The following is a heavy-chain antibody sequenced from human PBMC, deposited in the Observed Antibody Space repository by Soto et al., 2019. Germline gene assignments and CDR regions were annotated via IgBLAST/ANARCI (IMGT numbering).Heavy chain of an antibody. CDR3: GRPWGIGLTPPGP. D-gene: IGHD6-13*01. V-gene: IGHV4-39*01. J-gene: IGHJ5*02. CDR1: GASINHTSYY. Sequence: KLQESGPRLVKPSETLSLTCTVSGASINHTSYYWGWIRQSPGKGLEWIGNIYYSGKTYYSPSLKSRVSISVDASRNQFSLRLSSVTAADTAVYYCGRPWGIGLTPPGPWGQGVLVTVSS. CDR2: IYYSGKT.